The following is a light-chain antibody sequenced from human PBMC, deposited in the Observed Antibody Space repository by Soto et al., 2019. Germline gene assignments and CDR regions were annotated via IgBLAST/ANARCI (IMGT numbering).Light chain of an antibody. CDR2: GAS. CDR1: QGVWGY. Sequence: EIVLPQSPATLSLSPGESATFSCRASQGVWGYIAWYQQKPGQAPRLLVHGASSRATGISDRFSGSGPGTDFPLTISSLEPEDFALSYCQHRSNFGPGPKVDIK. J-gene: IGKJ3*01. CDR3: QHRSN. V-gene: IGKV3D-11*01.